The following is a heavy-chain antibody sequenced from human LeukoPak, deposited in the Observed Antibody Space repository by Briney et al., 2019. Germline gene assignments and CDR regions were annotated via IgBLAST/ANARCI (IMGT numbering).Heavy chain of an antibody. J-gene: IGHJ4*02. V-gene: IGHV3-21*04. CDR2: ITSGSSYI. CDR3: ARARSDVWGSYYVY. D-gene: IGHD3-16*01. Sequence: GGSLRLSCAASGFTFSSYNMNWVRQAPGKGLEWVSSITSGSSYIYYADSVKGRFTISRDNAKNSLYLQMNSLRAEDTAVYYCARARSDVWGSYYVYWGQGTLVTVSS. CDR1: GFTFSSYN.